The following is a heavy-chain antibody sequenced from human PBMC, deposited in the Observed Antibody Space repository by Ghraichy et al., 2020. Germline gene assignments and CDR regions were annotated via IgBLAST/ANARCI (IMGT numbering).Heavy chain of an antibody. CDR1: GYSINSSFY. J-gene: IGHJ4*02. V-gene: IGHV4-38-2*02. Sequence: SETLSLTCAVSGYSINSSFYWGWIRQPPGKGLEWIGSVYHDGSTYYNPSLKSRVTISVDTSKSQFSLKLSSVTAADTAVYYCAREADYWGQGTLVTVSS. CDR2: VYHDGST. CDR3: AREADY.